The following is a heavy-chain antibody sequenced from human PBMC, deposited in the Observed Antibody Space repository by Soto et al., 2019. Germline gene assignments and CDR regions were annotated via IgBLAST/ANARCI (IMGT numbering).Heavy chain of an antibody. J-gene: IGHJ4*02. CDR2: ISSSSSYI. Sequence: GGSLRLSCAASGFTFSAYSMSWVRQAPGKGLEWVSSISSSSSYIFYADSVEGRFTISRDNAKNTLFLQMDSLRVDDTAVYFCATDEYYKLSYWGQGTLVTVSS. D-gene: IGHD3-10*01. CDR1: GFTFSAYS. CDR3: ATDEYYKLSY. V-gene: IGHV3-21*01.